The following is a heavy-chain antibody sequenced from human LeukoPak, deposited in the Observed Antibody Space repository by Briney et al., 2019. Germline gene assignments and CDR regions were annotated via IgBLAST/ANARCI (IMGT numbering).Heavy chain of an antibody. D-gene: IGHD2-15*01. V-gene: IGHV4-34*01. Sequence: SETLSLTCAVYGGSFSGYYWSWIRQSPGKGLEWIGEIKYTGSTNYNPSVKSRVTISGDTSKNQFSLHLSSVTAADTAVYYCARLGYCSGGSCNSYFQHWGQGTLVIVSS. J-gene: IGHJ1*01. CDR3: ARLGYCSGGSCNSYFQH. CDR2: IKYTGST. CDR1: GGSFSGYY.